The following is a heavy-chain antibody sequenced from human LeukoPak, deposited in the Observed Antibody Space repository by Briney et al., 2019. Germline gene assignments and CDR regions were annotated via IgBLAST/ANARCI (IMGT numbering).Heavy chain of an antibody. CDR2: IYSGGNT. CDR1: GFTVSSNY. CDR3: ARDPSWPPGRDGSLGD. V-gene: IGHV3-66*01. D-gene: IGHD5-24*01. J-gene: IGHJ4*02. Sequence: GGSLRLSCAASGFTVSSNYMSWVRQAPGKGLEWVSVIYSGGNTYYADSVKGRFTISRDKSKNTLYLQMNSLRAEDTAVYYCARDPSWPPGRDGSLGDWGQGALVTVSS.